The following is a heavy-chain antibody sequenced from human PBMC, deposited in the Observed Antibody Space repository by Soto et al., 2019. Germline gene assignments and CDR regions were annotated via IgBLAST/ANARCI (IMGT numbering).Heavy chain of an antibody. Sequence: EVQLVEYGGGLVQPGRSLRLSCAASGFTFDDYAMHWVRQAPGKGLEWVSGISWNVGSIAYADSVKGRFTISRDNAKNSLYLQMNSLRAEDTALYYCAKGVAGWYYFDYWGLGTLVTVSS. V-gene: IGHV3-9*01. CDR1: GFTFDDYA. CDR2: ISWNVGSI. D-gene: IGHD3-3*01. CDR3: AKGVAGWYYFDY. J-gene: IGHJ4*02.